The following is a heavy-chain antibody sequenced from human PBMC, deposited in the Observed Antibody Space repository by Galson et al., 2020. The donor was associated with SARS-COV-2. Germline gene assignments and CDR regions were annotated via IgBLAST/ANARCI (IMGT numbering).Heavy chain of an antibody. V-gene: IGHV3-13*01. D-gene: IGHD3-10*01. Sequence: GGSLRLSCAASGFTFSSYDMHWVRQATGNGLEWVSAIGTAGDTYYPGSVKGRFTISRANAKNSLYLQMNSLRAGDTAVYYCARGHHYYGSGSDEDGFDPWGQGTLVTVSS. CDR2: IGTAGDT. CDR3: ARGHHYYGSGSDEDGFDP. CDR1: GFTFSSYD. J-gene: IGHJ5*02.